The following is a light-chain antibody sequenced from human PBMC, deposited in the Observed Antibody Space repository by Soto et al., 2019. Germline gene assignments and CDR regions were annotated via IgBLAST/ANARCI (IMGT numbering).Light chain of an antibody. V-gene: IGKV3D-20*02. CDR1: QSLANSF. J-gene: IGKJ5*01. CDR3: LQHTNFPLT. CDR2: DTS. Sequence: EFALTQSPGTLSLSPGERATLSCRASQSLANSFIAWYQQKPGQAPRLLIYDTSSRASGIPDRFSGSGSGTDFTLTISRLETEDFATYYCLQHTNFPLTFGQGTRLEIK.